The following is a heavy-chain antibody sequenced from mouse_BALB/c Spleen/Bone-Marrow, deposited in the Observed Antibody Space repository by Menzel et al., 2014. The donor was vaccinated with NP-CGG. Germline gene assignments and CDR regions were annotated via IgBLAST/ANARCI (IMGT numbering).Heavy chain of an antibody. CDR1: GYTFTDFV. J-gene: IGHJ1*01. Sequence: VQLQQSGPELVKPGTSVKMSCKASGYTFTDFVISWVKQKTGQGLEWIGEIYPGNDGSYYNERFKGKATLTADKSSNTAYKQLSLLTSEYSAVYFGAREVTGTGWYFDVWGAGTTVTVSS. CDR2: IYPGNDGS. CDR3: AREVTGTGWYFDV. D-gene: IGHD4-1*01. V-gene: IGHV1-83*01.